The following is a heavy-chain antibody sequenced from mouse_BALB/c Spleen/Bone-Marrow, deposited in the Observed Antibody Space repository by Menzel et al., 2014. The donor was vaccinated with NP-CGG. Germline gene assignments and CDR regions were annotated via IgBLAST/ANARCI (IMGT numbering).Heavy chain of an antibody. V-gene: IGHV1-4*01. Sequence: VQLQQSGAELASPGASVKMSCKASGYTFTDYTIQWVKRRPGQGLEWIGYVNPRSGYANYNQKFKDKATLTADKSSSTAFMQLSSLTSEDSAVYYCARPKGFALDYWGQGTALTVSS. J-gene: IGHJ2*01. CDR1: GYTFTDYT. CDR3: ARPKGFALDY. CDR2: VNPRSGYA.